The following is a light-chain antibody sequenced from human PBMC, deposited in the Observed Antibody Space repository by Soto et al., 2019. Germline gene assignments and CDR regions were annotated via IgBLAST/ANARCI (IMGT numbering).Light chain of an antibody. J-gene: IGKJ2*01. Sequence: DIQMTQSPSSLSASVGDRVTITCRTNQNISFYLNWYQQKPGKAPKLLIYDASNFQSGVPSRFSGSGSGTEFTITISSMQPEDFATYFCQQSYTTPMYTFGQGTRLEIK. CDR2: DAS. CDR3: QQSYTTPMYT. CDR1: QNISFY. V-gene: IGKV1-39*01.